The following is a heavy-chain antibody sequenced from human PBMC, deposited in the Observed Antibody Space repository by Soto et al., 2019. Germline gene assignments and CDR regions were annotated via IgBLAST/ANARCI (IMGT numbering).Heavy chain of an antibody. J-gene: IGHJ3*02. D-gene: IGHD2-21*02. CDR1: GGSISSYY. CDR2: IYYSGST. Sequence: KPSETLSLTCTVSGGSISSYYWSWIRQPPGKGLEWIGYIYYSGSTYYNPSLKSRVTISLDTSKNQFSLKLSSVTAADTAVYYCARGVGSDGDAFDIWGQGTMVTVSS. CDR3: ARGVGSDGDAFDI. V-gene: IGHV4-59*08.